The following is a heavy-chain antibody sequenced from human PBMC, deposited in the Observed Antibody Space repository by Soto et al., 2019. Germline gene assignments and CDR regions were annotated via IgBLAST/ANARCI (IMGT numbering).Heavy chain of an antibody. D-gene: IGHD4-4*01. CDR3: AKDKGGLQFSYYYYGMDV. CDR1: GFTFSSYG. V-gene: IGHV3-30*18. J-gene: IGHJ6*02. Sequence: QVQLVESGGGVVQAGRSLRLSCAASGFTFSSYGMHWVRQAPGKGLEWVAVISYDGSNKYYADSVKGRFTISRDNSKNTLYLQMNSLRAEDTAVYYCAKDKGGLQFSYYYYGMDVWGQGTTVTVSS. CDR2: ISYDGSNK.